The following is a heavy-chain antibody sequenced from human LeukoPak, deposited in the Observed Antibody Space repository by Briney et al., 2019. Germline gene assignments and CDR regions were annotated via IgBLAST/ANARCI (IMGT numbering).Heavy chain of an antibody. CDR1: GGTFSSYA. D-gene: IGHD3-10*01. CDR2: IIPILGIA. J-gene: IGHJ6*02. V-gene: IGHV1-69*04. CDR3: ARDRWGYYGSGSYYNPPYYYYGMDV. Sequence: SVMVSCKASGGTFSSYAISWVRQAPGQGLEWMGRIIPILGIANYAQKFQGRVTITADKSTSTAYMELSSLRSEDTAVYYCARDRWGYYGSGSYYNPPYYYYGMDVWGQGTTVTVSS.